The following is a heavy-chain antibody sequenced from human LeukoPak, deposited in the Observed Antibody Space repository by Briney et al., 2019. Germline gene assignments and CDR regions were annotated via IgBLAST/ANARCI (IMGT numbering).Heavy chain of an antibody. J-gene: IGHJ5*02. CDR2: IYYSGST. CDR3: ARDRPYYYDSSGYNNWFDP. CDR1: GGSISSYY. Sequence: SETLSLTCTVSGGSISSYYWSWIRQSPGKGLEWIGYIYYSGSTNYNPSLKSRVTISVDTSKNQFSLKLSSVTAADTAVYYCARDRPYYYDSSGYNNWFDPWGQGTLVTVSS. V-gene: IGHV4-59*01. D-gene: IGHD3-22*01.